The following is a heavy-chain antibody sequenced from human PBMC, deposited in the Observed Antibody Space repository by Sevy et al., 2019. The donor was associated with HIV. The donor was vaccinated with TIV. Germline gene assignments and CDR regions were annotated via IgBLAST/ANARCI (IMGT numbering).Heavy chain of an antibody. Sequence: GGSLRLSCAASGFTFSSYAMHWVRQAPGKGLEWVALISYDGSNKYYADSVKGRFTISRDNSKNTLYLQMNSLRAEDTAVYYCAREADIVVVPAPPTYYYYGMDVWGQGTTVTVSS. D-gene: IGHD2-2*01. V-gene: IGHV3-30*04. CDR3: AREADIVVVPAPPTYYYYGMDV. CDR2: ISYDGSNK. J-gene: IGHJ6*02. CDR1: GFTFSSYA.